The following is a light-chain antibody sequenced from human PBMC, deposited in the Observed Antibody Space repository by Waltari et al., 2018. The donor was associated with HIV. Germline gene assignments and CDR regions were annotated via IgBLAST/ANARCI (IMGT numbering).Light chain of an antibody. J-gene: IGKJ4*01. V-gene: IGKV3-15*01. CDR1: QSVSSN. CDR3: QQYIRWPLT. Sequence: EIVMTQSAATLSVSPGESATLSCRASQSVSSNLAWYQQKPGQAPRLLIHDTSTRATGVPTRFGGSRSGTDFTLTISSLRPEDIAVYYCQQYIRWPLTFGGGTKVEIK. CDR2: DTS.